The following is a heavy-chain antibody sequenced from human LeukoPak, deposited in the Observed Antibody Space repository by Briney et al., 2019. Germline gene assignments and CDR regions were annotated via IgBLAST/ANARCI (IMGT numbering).Heavy chain of an antibody. CDR2: ISGDGGST. CDR1: GLTLDDYA. D-gene: IGHD5-18*01. Sequence: HPGGSLRLSCAASGLTLDDYAMHWVRQPPGKGLEWVSLISGDGGSTYYADSVKGRFTISRDNSKNSLYLDMNSLRTEDTALYCCAKGGIELWAGDADFLDYWGQGTMVTVSS. J-gene: IGHJ4*02. V-gene: IGHV3-43*02. CDR3: AKGGIELWAGDADFLDY.